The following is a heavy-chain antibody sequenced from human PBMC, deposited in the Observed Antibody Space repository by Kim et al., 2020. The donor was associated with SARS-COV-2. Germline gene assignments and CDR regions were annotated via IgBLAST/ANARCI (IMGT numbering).Heavy chain of an antibody. CDR3: ARVNSGSYYGAFDY. D-gene: IGHD1-26*01. J-gene: IGHJ4*02. V-gene: IGHV3-30-3*01. CDR2: ISYDGSIK. Sequence: GGSLRLSCAASGFTFSSYAMHWVRQAPGKGLEWVAVISYDGSIKYYADSVKGRFTISRDNSKNTLYLQMNSLRAEDTAVYYCARVNSGSYYGAFDYWGQGTLVTVSS. CDR1: GFTFSSYA.